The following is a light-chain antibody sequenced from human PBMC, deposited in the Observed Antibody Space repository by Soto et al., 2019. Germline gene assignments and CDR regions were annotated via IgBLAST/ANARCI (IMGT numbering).Light chain of an antibody. J-gene: IGKJ2*01. V-gene: IGKV1-33*01. CDR1: QDISNS. Sequence: DIQMTQSPSSLSTSVGERVTITCQASQDISNSLNWYQQKPGKAPNLLIYEASKLQTGVPSRLSEGGSGTHFTFTISNLQPEDIATYYCQHYDNLPRYTFGLGTKLEIK. CDR3: QHYDNLPRYT. CDR2: EAS.